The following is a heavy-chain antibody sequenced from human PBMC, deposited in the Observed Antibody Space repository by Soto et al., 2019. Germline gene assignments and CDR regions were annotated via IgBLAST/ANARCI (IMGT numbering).Heavy chain of an antibody. CDR1: GGSISSSSYY. D-gene: IGHD6-19*01. V-gene: IGHV4-39*01. CDR3: ARLPEYSSGWYLGVHFPDY. CDR2: IYYSGST. Sequence: QLQLQESGPGLVKPSETLSLTCTVSGGSISSSSYYWGWIRQPPGKGLEWIGSIYYSGSTYYNPSLKSRVTISVDTSKNQFSLKLSSVTAADTAVYYCARLPEYSSGWYLGVHFPDYWGQGTLVTVSS. J-gene: IGHJ4*02.